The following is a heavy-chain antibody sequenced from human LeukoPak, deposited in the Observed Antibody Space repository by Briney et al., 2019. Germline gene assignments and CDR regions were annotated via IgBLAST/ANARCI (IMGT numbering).Heavy chain of an antibody. V-gene: IGHV3-7*01. CDR1: AFTFSSYW. D-gene: IGHD2-2*01. CDR2: IKEDGSEI. Sequence: PGGSLRLSCAVSAFTFSSYWMSWVRQAPGKGLEWVANIKEDGSEINYVDSVKGRFTISRDNARNSLYLQMDSLRAEDTAVYYCARDANYCSSPICYDVFDIWGQGTMVTVSA. CDR3: ARDANYCSSPICYDVFDI. J-gene: IGHJ3*02.